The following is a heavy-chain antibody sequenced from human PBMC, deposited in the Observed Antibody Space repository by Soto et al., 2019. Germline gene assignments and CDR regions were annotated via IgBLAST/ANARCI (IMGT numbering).Heavy chain of an antibody. CDR1: GFTFSSYS. D-gene: IGHD2-15*01. Sequence: AASGFTFSSYSMNWVRQAPGKGLEWVSYISSSSSTIYYADSVKGRFTISRDNAKNSLYLQMNSLRAEDTAVYYCARRLVVVVAARGGDDYYYGMDVWGQGTTVTVSS. CDR2: ISSSSSTI. CDR3: ARRLVVVVAARGGDDYYYGMDV. J-gene: IGHJ6*02. V-gene: IGHV3-48*01.